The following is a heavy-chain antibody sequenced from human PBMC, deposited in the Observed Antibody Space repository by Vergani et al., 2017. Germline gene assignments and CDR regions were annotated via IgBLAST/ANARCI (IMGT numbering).Heavy chain of an antibody. V-gene: IGHV3-30*18. D-gene: IGHD1-14*01. J-gene: IGHJ5*01. Sequence: QLQLVESGGGVVQPGGSLKLSCAASGFTFSGYGMHWVRQAPGKGLEWVAVISYDGSIEYYGDSIKGRFTISRENSKNTLYLQLSSLRVKDTAVYYCGKDNRFRPHQIGVVDSWGQGILVTVSS. CDR2: ISYDGSIE. CDR3: GKDNRFRPHQIGVVDS. CDR1: GFTFSGYG.